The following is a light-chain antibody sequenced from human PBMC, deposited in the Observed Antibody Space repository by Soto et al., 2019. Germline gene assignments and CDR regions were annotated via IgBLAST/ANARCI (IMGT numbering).Light chain of an antibody. Sequence: SALTQPASVSGSPGQSITISCTGTSSDVGGYNYVSWYQQHPGKAPKLMIYEVSNRPSGVSNRFSGSKSGNTASLTISGLQAEDEAHYYCSSYTSSSTLNFVFGTGTKV. CDR1: SSDVGGYNY. J-gene: IGLJ1*01. V-gene: IGLV2-14*01. CDR3: SSYTSSSTLNFV. CDR2: EVS.